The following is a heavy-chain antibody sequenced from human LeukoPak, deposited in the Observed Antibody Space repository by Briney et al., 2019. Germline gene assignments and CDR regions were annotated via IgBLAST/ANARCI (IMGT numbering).Heavy chain of an antibody. D-gene: IGHD3-16*01. CDR2: LSGSGGST. CDR3: AKALGGYDIDY. V-gene: IGHV3-23*01. CDR1: GFTFRSYG. Sequence: GGSLRLSCAASGFTFRSYGMSWVRQAPGKGLEWVSSLSGSGGSTYYADSVKGRFTISRDNSKNTLFLHMNSLRAEDTAVYYCAKALGGYDIDYWGQGTLVTVSS. J-gene: IGHJ4*02.